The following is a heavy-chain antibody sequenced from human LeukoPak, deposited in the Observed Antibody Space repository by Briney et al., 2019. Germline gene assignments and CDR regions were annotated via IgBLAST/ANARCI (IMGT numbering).Heavy chain of an antibody. Sequence: ASVKVSCKASGYTFTGYYIHWVRQAPGQGLEWMGWINPTSFGTKYEQKFQGRVTMTRDTSTSTDYMELCDLRSDDTAVYYCARFRGSGWYSFDLWGQGTLVTVSS. CDR1: GYTFTGYY. D-gene: IGHD6-19*01. V-gene: IGHV1-2*02. CDR3: ARFRGSGWYSFDL. J-gene: IGHJ5*02. CDR2: INPTSFGT.